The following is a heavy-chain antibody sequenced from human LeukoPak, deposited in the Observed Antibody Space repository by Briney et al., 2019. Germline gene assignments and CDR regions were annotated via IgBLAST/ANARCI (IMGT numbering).Heavy chain of an antibody. D-gene: IGHD4-17*01. CDR3: AGYDDYGDYRLSGMDV. CDR2: LSSSSKYI. CDR1: GFIVSGDF. Sequence: GGSLRLSCAASGFIVSGDFMSWVRQAPGKGLEWISSLSSSSKYIYYAADALKGRFTISRDNAQNSLYLQMNSLRAEDTAVYYCAGYDDYGDYRLSGMDVWGQGTTVIVSS. J-gene: IGHJ6*02. V-gene: IGHV3-21*01.